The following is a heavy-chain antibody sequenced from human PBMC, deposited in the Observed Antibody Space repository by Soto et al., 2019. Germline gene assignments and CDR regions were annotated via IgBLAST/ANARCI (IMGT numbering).Heavy chain of an antibody. CDR2: INAGNGNT. CDR1: GYTFTSYA. D-gene: IGHD2-15*01. J-gene: IGHJ4*02. V-gene: IGHV1-3*01. CDR3: ARGGRRCSGGSCPPDY. Sequence: ASVKVSCKASGYTFTSYAMHWVRQAPGQRLEWMGWINAGNGNTKYSQKFQGRVTITRDTSASTAYMELSSLRSEDTAVYYCARGGRRCSGGSCPPDYWGQGTLVTVSS.